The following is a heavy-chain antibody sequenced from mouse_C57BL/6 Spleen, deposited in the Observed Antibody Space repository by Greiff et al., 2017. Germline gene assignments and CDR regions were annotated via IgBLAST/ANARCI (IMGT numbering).Heavy chain of an antibody. CDR2: IDPSDSET. D-gene: IGHD1-1*01. J-gene: IGHJ1*03. CDR1: GYTFTSYW. V-gene: IGHV1-52*01. Sequence: VQLQQPGAELVRPGSSVKLSCKASGYTFTSYWMHWVKQRPIQGLEWIGNIDPSDSETHYNQKFKDKATLTVDKSSSTAYMQLSSLTSEDSAVYYGARRITTVVATEYFDVWGTGTTVTVSS. CDR3: ARRITTVVATEYFDV.